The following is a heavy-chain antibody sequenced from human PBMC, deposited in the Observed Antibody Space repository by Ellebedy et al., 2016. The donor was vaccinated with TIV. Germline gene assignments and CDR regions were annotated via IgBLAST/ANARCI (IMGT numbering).Heavy chain of an antibody. CDR2: MIGSGSKT. V-gene: IGHV3-23*01. Sequence: PGGSLRLSCAASGFTFSKYAMSWVRQAPGKGLEWVSTMIGSGSKTYYADSVKGRFTISRDNSKRTLFLQMNSLRAEDKALYYCAKGRGGGSDSSAPRYYFDYWGLGTLVTVSS. CDR3: AKGRGGGSDSSAPRYYFDY. J-gene: IGHJ4*02. CDR1: GFTFSKYA. D-gene: IGHD3-22*01.